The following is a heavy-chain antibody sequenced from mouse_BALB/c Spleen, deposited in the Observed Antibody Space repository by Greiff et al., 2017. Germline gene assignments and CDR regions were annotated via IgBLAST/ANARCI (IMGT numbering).Heavy chain of an antibody. CDR2: INPYNDGT. Sequence: VQLQQSGPELVKPGASVKMSCKASGYTFTSYVMHWVKQKPGQGLEWIGYINPYNDGTKYNEKFKGKATLTSDKSSSTAYMELSSLTSEDSAVYYCASGGVRRYFDVWGAGTTVTVSS. CDR1: GYTFTSYV. CDR3: ASGGVRRYFDV. D-gene: IGHD2-14*01. J-gene: IGHJ1*01. V-gene: IGHV1-14*01.